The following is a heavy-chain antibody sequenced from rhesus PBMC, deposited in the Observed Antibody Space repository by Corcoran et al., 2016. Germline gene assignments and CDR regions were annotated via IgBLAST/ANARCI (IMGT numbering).Heavy chain of an antibody. J-gene: IGHJ4*01. D-gene: IGHD6-13*01. CDR2: ISGRSGTP. CDR1: GGSISSSNW. Sequence: QVQLQESGPGLVKPSETLSLTCAVSGGSISSSNWWSWIRQPPGEGLEWSGCISGRSGTPSYNPSHKSRVTISTDTSKNQFSLKLSSVTAADTAVYYCARVAYSSWSGVGYWGQGVLVTVSS. V-gene: IGHV4-65*01. CDR3: ARVAYSSWSGVGY.